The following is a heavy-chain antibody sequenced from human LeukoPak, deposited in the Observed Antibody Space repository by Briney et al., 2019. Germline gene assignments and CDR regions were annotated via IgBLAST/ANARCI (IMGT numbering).Heavy chain of an antibody. CDR2: INEVGSEK. Sequence: GGSLRLSCAASGFTFASYSMSWVRQAPGKGLEWVANINEVGSEKYYVDSLKGRFTISRDNAQDSLYLQMNSLRAEDTAVYYCARVRIIDYWGQGTLVTVSS. J-gene: IGHJ4*02. D-gene: IGHD3-16*01. CDR1: GFTFASYS. CDR3: ARVRIIDY. V-gene: IGHV3-7*01.